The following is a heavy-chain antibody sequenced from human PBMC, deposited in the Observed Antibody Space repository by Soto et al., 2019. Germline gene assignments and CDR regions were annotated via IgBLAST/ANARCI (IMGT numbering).Heavy chain of an antibody. CDR2: VYYSGRT. CDR3: AGDYGSGSYRFDY. Sequence: PSETLSLTCTVSGDSFNSYSWSWIRQTPGRGLQWIGYVYYSGRTTYNPSLKSRVTISIDTSDKQFSLKLRSVTAADTAVYYCAGDYGSGSYRFDYWGQGAQVTVSS. J-gene: IGHJ4*02. V-gene: IGHV4-59*01. CDR1: GDSFNSYS. D-gene: IGHD3-10*01.